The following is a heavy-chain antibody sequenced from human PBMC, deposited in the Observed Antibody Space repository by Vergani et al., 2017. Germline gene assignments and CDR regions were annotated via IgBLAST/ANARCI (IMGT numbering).Heavy chain of an antibody. CDR3: ARDTTPYYYDSSGYPH. V-gene: IGHV3-11*04. CDR1: GFFFSDYY. D-gene: IGHD3-22*01. J-gene: IGHJ4*02. Sequence: QVQLVESGGGLVKPGGSLRLSCTASGFFFSDYYMSWIRQAPGKGLEWVSYISSSGSTIYYADSVKGRFTISRDNAKNSLYLQMNSLRAEDTAVYYCARDTTPYYYDSSGYPHWGQGTLVTVSS. CDR2: ISSSGSTI.